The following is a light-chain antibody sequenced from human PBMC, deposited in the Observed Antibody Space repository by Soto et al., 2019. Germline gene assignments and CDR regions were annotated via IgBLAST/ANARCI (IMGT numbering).Light chain of an antibody. CDR2: FES. J-gene: IGKJ4*01. Sequence: IVLTQSPLSLAVTPGEPASISCRSSLSLLGTNGSNYLAWYLQKPGQSPQVLIYFESHRASGVPDRFSGSGSGTDFTLQISRVEAEDVGIYYCMQGLTTPLTFGGGTKVEIK. CDR1: LSLLGTNGSNY. CDR3: MQGLTTPLT. V-gene: IGKV2-28*01.